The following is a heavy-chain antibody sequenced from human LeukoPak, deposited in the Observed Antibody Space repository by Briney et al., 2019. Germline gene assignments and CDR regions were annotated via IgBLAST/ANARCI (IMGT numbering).Heavy chain of an antibody. Sequence: PGGSLRLSCAASGFTFSSYSMNWVRQAPGKGLEWHSYIGSSTGTIYYADSVKGRFTVSRDNAKNSLYLQVNSLRAEDTAVYYCARGKTCSSSSCYVDAFDIRGQGTMVTVSS. D-gene: IGHD2-2*01. V-gene: IGHV3-48*01. CDR2: IGSSTGTI. CDR3: ARGKTCSSSSCYVDAFDI. CDR1: GFTFSSYS. J-gene: IGHJ3*02.